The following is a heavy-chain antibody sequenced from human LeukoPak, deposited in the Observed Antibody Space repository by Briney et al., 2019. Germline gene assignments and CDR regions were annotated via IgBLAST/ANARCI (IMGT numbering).Heavy chain of an antibody. D-gene: IGHD5-12*01. CDR2: ISYDGSNK. CDR3: ARGSNIVATSTILYYFDY. J-gene: IGHJ4*02. CDR1: RFTFSSYA. V-gene: IGHV3-30-3*01. Sequence: GGSLRLSCAASRFTFSSYAMHWVRQAPGKGLEWVAVISYDGSNKYYADSVKGRFTISRDNSKNTLYLQMNSLRAEDTAVYYCARGSNIVATSTILYYFDYWGQGTLVTVSS.